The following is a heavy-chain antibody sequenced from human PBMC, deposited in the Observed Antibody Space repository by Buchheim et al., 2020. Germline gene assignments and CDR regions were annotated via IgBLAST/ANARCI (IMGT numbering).Heavy chain of an antibody. CDR3: ARGDFNSSGQLDY. Sequence: QVQLQQWGAGLLKPSETLSLTCAVYGGSFSGYYWSWIRQPPGKGLEWIGEINHSGSTNYNPSLKSRVTIPVDTSKNQFSLKLSSVTAADTAVYYCARGDFNSSGQLDYWGQGTL. D-gene: IGHD6-19*01. V-gene: IGHV4-34*01. J-gene: IGHJ4*02. CDR2: INHSGST. CDR1: GGSFSGYY.